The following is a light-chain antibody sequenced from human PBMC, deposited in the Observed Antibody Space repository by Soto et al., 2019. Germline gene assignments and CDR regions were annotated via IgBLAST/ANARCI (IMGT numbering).Light chain of an antibody. J-gene: IGKJ4*01. CDR3: QQRRTWPPLT. V-gene: IGKV3-11*01. CDR1: QSVSNF. Sequence: EIVLTQSPATLSLSPGERATLSCRASQSVSNFLAWYQQKPVQSPRRLIYYSSTRATGIPARFSGSGSVTDFALTISSLEPEDFAVYYCQQRRTWPPLTFGGGTKVEIK. CDR2: YSS.